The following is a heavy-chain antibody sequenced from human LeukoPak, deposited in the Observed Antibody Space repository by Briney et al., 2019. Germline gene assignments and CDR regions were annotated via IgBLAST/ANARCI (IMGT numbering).Heavy chain of an antibody. V-gene: IGHV3-23*01. J-gene: IGHJ6*02. Sequence: GGSLRLSCVGSGFTFSNYAMSWVRQAPGKGLDWVSVISGSAHKIRYADSVKGRFTISRDNSKNTLYLQMNSLRAEDTAVYYCAKDHGCSSTSCYFYYYYYGMDVWGQGTTVTVSS. CDR3: AKDHGCSSTSCYFYYYYYGMDV. D-gene: IGHD2-2*01. CDR1: GFTFSNYA. CDR2: ISGSAHKI.